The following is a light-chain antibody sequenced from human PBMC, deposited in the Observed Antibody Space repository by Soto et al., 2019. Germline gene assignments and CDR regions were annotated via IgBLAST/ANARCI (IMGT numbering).Light chain of an antibody. J-gene: IGKJ4*01. CDR3: QQTFSNLLS. Sequence: IQLTQSPSPLSASVGDRVTIACRASESISDYLNWYQHKPGEAPKVLVYSASTLRGGVPSRFSGTGSGTEFTLTISSLQPEDVATYYCQQTFSNLLSFGGGTKVEIK. CDR2: SAS. CDR1: ESISDY. V-gene: IGKV1-39*01.